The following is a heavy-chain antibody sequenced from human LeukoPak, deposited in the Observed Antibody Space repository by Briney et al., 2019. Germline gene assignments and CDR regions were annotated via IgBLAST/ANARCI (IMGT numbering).Heavy chain of an antibody. J-gene: IGHJ4*02. V-gene: IGHV3-30*04. CDR3: ARVLAAAEVDY. CDR1: GFTFSSYA. D-gene: IGHD6-13*01. CDR2: ISYDGSNK. Sequence: GGSLRLSCAASGFTFSSYAMHGVRQAPGKGLEWVAVISYDGSNKYYADSVKGRFTISRDNSKNTLYLQMNSLRAEDTAVYYCARVLAAAEVDYWGQGTLVTVSS.